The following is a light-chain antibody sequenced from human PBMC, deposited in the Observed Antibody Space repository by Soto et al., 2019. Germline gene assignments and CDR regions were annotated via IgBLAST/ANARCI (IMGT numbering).Light chain of an antibody. CDR1: QCVSSN. V-gene: IGKV3-15*01. CDR3: QQYNEWPLT. Sequence: EIVMTQSPATLSVSPGERATLSCRASQCVSSNVAWYQQKPGQVPRLLIYGASTRATDIPARFSGGGSGTDFTLIISSLQSEDFVVYYCQQYNEWPLTFGGGTKVAIK. J-gene: IGKJ4*01. CDR2: GAS.